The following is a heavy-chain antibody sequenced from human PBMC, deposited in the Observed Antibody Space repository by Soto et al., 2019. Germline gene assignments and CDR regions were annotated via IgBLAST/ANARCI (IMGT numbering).Heavy chain of an antibody. Sequence: PGGSLRVSCAASGFSFSSYDMHWVRHVPGKGLEWVSAIGTAGDTYYADSVKGRFTISRDNSKNTLYLQMNSPRAEDTAVYYCATRGFTGQFDDWGQGTRVTAPQ. CDR3: ATRGFTGQFDD. CDR1: GFSFSSYD. CDR2: IGTAGDT. D-gene: IGHD3-16*01. V-gene: IGHV3-13*01. J-gene: IGHJ4*02.